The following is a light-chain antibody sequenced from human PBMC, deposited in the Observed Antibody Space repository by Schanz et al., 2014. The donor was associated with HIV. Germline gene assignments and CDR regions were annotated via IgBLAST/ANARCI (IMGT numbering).Light chain of an antibody. V-gene: IGLV1-44*01. Sequence: QAVVTQPPSASGTPGQRVTISCSGSSSNIGSNPVNWYQQLPGSAPQLLIYSDNQRPSRVPDRFFGSKSGTSASLAISGLRSDDEAHYYCATWDDSLNGVVFGGGTKLTVL. CDR3: ATWDDSLNGVV. J-gene: IGLJ2*01. CDR1: SSNIGSNP. CDR2: SDN.